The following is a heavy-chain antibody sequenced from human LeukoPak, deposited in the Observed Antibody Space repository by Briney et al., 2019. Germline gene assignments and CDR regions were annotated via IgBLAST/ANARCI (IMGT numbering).Heavy chain of an antibody. CDR1: GYTFTSYY. CDR2: INPSGGST. CDR3: ARAGYDILTGYTDFDY. Sequence: ASVEVSCKASGYTFTSYYMHWVRQAPGQGLEWMGIINPSGGSTSYAQKFQGRVTMTRDTSTSTVYMELSSLRSEDTAVYYCARAGYDILTGYTDFDYWGQGTLVTVSS. J-gene: IGHJ4*02. V-gene: IGHV1-46*01. D-gene: IGHD3-9*01.